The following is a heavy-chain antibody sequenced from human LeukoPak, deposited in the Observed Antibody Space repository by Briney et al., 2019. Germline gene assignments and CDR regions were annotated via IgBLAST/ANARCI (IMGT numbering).Heavy chain of an antibody. Sequence: GGSLRLSCAASGFTFSSYAMSWVRQAPGKGLECVSAISGSGGSTYYADSVKGRFTISRDNSKNTLYLQMNSLRAEDTAVYYCAKDRAYWGGDCYNSVYWGQGTLVTVSS. V-gene: IGHV3-23*01. CDR2: ISGSGGST. CDR3: AKDRAYWGGDCYNSVY. J-gene: IGHJ4*02. D-gene: IGHD2-21*02. CDR1: GFTFSSYA.